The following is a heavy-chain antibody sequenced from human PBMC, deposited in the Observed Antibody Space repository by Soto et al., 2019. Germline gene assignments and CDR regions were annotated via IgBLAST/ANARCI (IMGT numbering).Heavy chain of an antibody. D-gene: IGHD3-16*02. CDR1: GGSFSGYY. V-gene: IGHV4-34*10. CDR3: AGDRGYVDY. Sequence: SETLSLTCAVYGGSFSGYYWSWIRQPPGKGLEWIGEINHSGSTNYNPSLKGRFTISRDNAKNSLYLQMNSLRAEDTAVYYCAGDRGYVDYWGQGTLVTVSS. J-gene: IGHJ4*02. CDR2: INHSGST.